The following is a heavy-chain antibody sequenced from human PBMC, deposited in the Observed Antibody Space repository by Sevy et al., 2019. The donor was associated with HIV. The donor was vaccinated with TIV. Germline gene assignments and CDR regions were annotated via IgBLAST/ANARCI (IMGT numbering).Heavy chain of an antibody. V-gene: IGHV3-30*18. Sequence: GGSLRLSCAASGLTFSTYGMHWVRQAPGKGLEWVALISGDGSNTYYAGSVTGRFTISRDNSKNTLYLQMNSLRADDTAMYYCAKTYADTTMDLYYYDSWDQGTLVTVSS. J-gene: IGHJ4*02. D-gene: IGHD5-18*01. CDR1: GLTFSTYG. CDR2: ISGDGSNT. CDR3: AKTYADTTMDLYYYDS.